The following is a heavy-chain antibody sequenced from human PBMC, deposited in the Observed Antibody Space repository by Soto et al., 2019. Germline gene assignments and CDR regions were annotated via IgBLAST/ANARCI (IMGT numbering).Heavy chain of an antibody. CDR1: GSALRDYS. CDR3: VRDRDWAFDI. CDR2: TGTRRKYT. J-gene: IGHJ3*02. V-gene: IGHV3-48*02. Sequence: GGSLRPSFAASGSALRDYSMNWFRQAPGKGLEWVAYTGTRRKYTFYAYSVRGRFTISRDDARNSVYLQWKSLRDEDTAVYYCVRDRDWAFDIWGQGTMVTVSS. D-gene: IGHD3-9*01.